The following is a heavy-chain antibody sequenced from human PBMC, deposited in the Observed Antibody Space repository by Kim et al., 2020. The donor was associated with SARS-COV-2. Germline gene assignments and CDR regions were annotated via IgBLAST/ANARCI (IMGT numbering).Heavy chain of an antibody. J-gene: IGHJ6*02. V-gene: IGHV3-7*03. CDR3: ARSGGGMDV. D-gene: IGHD1-26*01. CDR1: GFTFGSYW. CDR2: IKFDGGEK. Sequence: GGSLRLSCVASGFTFGSYWMSWVRQAPGKGLEYMANIKFDGGEKYYVDSVKGRFTISRDNAQNSLYLQMYGLKADDTAVYYCARSGGGMDVWGQGTTVT.